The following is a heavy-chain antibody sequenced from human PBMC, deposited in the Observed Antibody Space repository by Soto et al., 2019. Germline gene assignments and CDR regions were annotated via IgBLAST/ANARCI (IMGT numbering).Heavy chain of an antibody. D-gene: IGHD6-19*01. CDR3: ASGRSGWDY. Sequence: EVQLVESGGGLVQPGGSLRLSCVASGFTFSIYDMHWVRQVTGKGLEWVSGITTTGVTFYGGSVKGRFTISGENAKNSLYFEMNSLRAEDTAVYYCASGRSGWDYWGQGTLVTVSS. V-gene: IGHV3-13*01. J-gene: IGHJ4*02. CDR1: GFTFSIYD. CDR2: ITTTGVT.